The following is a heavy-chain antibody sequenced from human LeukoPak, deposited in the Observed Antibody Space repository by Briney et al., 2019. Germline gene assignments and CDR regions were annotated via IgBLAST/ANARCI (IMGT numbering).Heavy chain of an antibody. J-gene: IGHJ4*02. CDR3: ARASRPVYNLLTGKRYFDY. V-gene: IGHV1-46*01. D-gene: IGHD3-9*01. CDR2: INPSGGST. Sequence: GASVKVSCKASGYTFTTYYVHWVRQAPGQGLEWMGSINPSGGSTTYAQKSRGRLTMTRDMSTSTVYMELSSLRSEDTAVYYCARASRPVYNLLTGKRYFDYWGQGTLLTVSS. CDR1: GYTFTTYY.